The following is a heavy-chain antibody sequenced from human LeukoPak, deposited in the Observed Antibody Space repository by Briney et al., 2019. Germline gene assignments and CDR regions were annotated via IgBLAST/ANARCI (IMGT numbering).Heavy chain of an antibody. Sequence: PSETLSLTCTVSGGSISSGSYYWSWIRQPAGKGLEWIGRIYTSGSTNYNPSLKSRVTISVDTSKNQFSLKLSSVTAADTAVYYCARGDPYYYDSNGYGYFDYWGQGTLVTVSS. CDR2: IYTSGST. J-gene: IGHJ4*02. CDR1: GGSISSGSYY. V-gene: IGHV4-61*02. CDR3: ARGDPYYYDSNGYGYFDY. D-gene: IGHD3-22*01.